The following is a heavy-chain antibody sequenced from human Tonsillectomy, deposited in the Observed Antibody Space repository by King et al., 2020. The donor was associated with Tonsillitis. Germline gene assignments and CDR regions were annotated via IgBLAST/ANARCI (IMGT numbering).Heavy chain of an antibody. CDR1: GGSLNSGSYY. V-gene: IGHV4-39*07. CDR3: TRRPSAKNIDY. Sequence: QLQESGPGLVKPSETLSLTCLVSGGSLNSGSYYWGWIRQPPGKALEWIGSISSGATTYYNPSLTGRVTISRDTSKSFFSLELSFLTAADTAVYYCTRRPSAKNIDYWGQGTLVTVSS. CDR2: ISSGATT. D-gene: IGHD6-6*01. J-gene: IGHJ4*02.